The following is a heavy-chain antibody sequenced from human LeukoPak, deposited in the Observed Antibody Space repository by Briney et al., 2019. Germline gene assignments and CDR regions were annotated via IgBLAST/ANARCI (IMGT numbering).Heavy chain of an antibody. V-gene: IGHV4-59*01. CDR1: GGSISSYY. CDR2: IYYSGST. J-gene: IGHJ4*02. D-gene: IGHD3-3*01. Sequence: PSETLSLTCTFSGGSISSYYWSWIRQPPGKGLEWIGYIYYSGSTNYNPSLKSRVTISVDTSKNQFSLKLSSVTAADTAVYYCARGLYDFWSGYYDGYFDYWGQGTLVTVSS. CDR3: ARGLYDFWSGYYDGYFDY.